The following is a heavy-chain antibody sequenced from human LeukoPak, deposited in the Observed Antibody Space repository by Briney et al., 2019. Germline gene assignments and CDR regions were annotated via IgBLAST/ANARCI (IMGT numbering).Heavy chain of an antibody. CDR2: INHSGIT. V-gene: IGHV4-34*01. CDR3: ARDRQQLAYYYYMDV. CDR1: SGSFSGYY. D-gene: IGHD6-13*01. Sequence: SETLSLTCAVYSGSFSGYYWNWIRQSPGKGLEWIGEINHSGITNYTPSLKSRVTMSVDTSKNQFSLNLSSVTAADTAVYYCARDRQQLAYYYYMDVWGKGTTVTISS. J-gene: IGHJ6*03.